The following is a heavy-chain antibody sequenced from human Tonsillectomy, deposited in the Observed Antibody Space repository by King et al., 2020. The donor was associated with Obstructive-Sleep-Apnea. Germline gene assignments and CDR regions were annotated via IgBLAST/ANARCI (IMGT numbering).Heavy chain of an antibody. D-gene: IGHD3/OR15-3a*01. CDR2: IDSDGSST. Sequence: EVQLVESGGGLVQPGGSLRLSCAASGFTFYSYWMHWVRQAPGKGLVWVSRIDSDGSSTSYADSVKGRLTISRDNAKNTLYLQMNSLRAEDTAVYYCARSTVFGLLIYYGMDVWGQGTTVTVSS. CDR1: GFTFYSYW. CDR3: ARSTVFGLLIYYGMDV. V-gene: IGHV3-74*01. J-gene: IGHJ6*02.